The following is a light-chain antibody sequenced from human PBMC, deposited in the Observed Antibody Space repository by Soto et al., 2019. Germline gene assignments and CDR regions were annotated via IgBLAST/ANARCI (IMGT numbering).Light chain of an antibody. Sequence: ALTQPASVSGSPGQSITVSCTGTSSDIGGYNYVSWYQHHPGKAPQLIIYEVNLRPSGVSDRFSASKSGDTASLTISGLQAGDEADYYCCSYSTSNTHNYVFGTGTKVTV. J-gene: IGLJ1*01. CDR3: CSYSTSNTHNYV. V-gene: IGLV2-14*01. CDR2: EVN. CDR1: SSDIGGYNY.